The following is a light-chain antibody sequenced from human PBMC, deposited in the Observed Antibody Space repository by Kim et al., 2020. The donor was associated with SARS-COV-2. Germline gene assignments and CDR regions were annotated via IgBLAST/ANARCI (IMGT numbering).Light chain of an antibody. CDR1: QSLDVW. CDR2: DAY. Sequence: SASVGDRVTITGRASQSLDVWLAWYQQKPGKVPKLLLYDAYNLVSGVPPRFSGSGAGTEFSLTINSLQPEDFATYYCQQYKSEWTFGQGTKVDIK. CDR3: QQYKSEWT. J-gene: IGKJ1*01. V-gene: IGKV1-5*01.